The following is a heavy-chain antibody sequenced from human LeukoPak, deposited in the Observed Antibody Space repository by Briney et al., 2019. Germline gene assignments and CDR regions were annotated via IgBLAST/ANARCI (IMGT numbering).Heavy chain of an antibody. Sequence: SETLSLTCTASGGSISSYYWSWIRQPPGKGLEWIGYIYYSGSTNYNPSPKSRVTISVDTSKNQFSLRLSSVTAADTAVYYCVRWTDTSTYYYMDYWGQGTLVTVSS. CDR1: GGSISSYY. V-gene: IGHV4-59*08. J-gene: IGHJ4*02. CDR3: VRWTDTSTYYYMDY. CDR2: IYYSGST. D-gene: IGHD3-22*01.